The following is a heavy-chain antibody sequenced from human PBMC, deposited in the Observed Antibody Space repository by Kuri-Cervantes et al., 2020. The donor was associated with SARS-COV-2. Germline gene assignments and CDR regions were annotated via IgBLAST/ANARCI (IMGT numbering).Heavy chain of an antibody. J-gene: IGHJ4*02. CDR3: ARDLRLGKSLDY. Sequence: GESLKISCAASGFTFSSYGMHWVRQAPGKGLEWVAFIRYDGSNKYYADSVKGRFTISRDNSKNTLYLQMNSLRAEDTAVYYCARDLRLGKSLDYWGQGTLVTVSS. CDR1: GFTFSSYG. D-gene: IGHD7-27*01. CDR2: IRYDGSNK. V-gene: IGHV3-30*02.